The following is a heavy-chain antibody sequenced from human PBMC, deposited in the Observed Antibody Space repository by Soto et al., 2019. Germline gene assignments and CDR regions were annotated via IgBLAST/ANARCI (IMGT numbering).Heavy chain of an antibody. D-gene: IGHD6-13*01. CDR1: GYTFTSYA. J-gene: IGHJ4*02. V-gene: IGHV1-3*01. CDR2: INAGNGNT. CDR3: ARVDRAAAAGTGPFDY. Sequence: ASVKVSCKASGYTFTSYAMHWVRQAPGQRLEWMGWINAGNGNTKYSQKFQGRVTITRDTSASTAYMELSSLRSEDTAVYYCARVDRAAAAGTGPFDYWGQGTLVTVSS.